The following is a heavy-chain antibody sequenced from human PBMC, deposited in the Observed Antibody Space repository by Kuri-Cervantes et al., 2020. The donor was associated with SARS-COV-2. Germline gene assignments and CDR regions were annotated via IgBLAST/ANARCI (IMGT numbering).Heavy chain of an antibody. D-gene: IGHD3-22*01. CDR2: IKQDGSEK. CDR1: GFTFSSYW. J-gene: IGHJ3*02. CDR3: AREEADYYDSSGYFYAFDI. V-gene: IGHV3-7*01. Sequence: GESLKISCAASGFTFSSYWMSWVRQAPGKGLEWVANIKQDGSEKYYVDSVKGRFTISRDNAKNSLYLQMNSLRAEDTAVYYCAREEADYYDSSGYFYAFDIWGQGTMVTVSS.